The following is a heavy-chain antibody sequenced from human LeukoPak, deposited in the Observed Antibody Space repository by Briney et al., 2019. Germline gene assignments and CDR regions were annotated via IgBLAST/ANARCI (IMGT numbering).Heavy chain of an antibody. V-gene: IGHV3-53*01. CDR1: GFTVSCTH. Sequence: GGSLTLSCAASGFTVSCTHMSWVRQALGKGLEWVSAMYTGGTTYYADSVKGRFTISRDNSRNTRFLHMSSLRADDTAVYYCAKDEATSGGGLASWGQGTLVTVSS. CDR3: AKDEATSGGGLAS. D-gene: IGHD3-16*01. CDR2: MYTGGTT. J-gene: IGHJ4*02.